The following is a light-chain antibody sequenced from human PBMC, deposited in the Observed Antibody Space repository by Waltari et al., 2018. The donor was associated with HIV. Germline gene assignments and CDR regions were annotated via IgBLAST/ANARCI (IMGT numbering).Light chain of an antibody. J-gene: IGLJ3*02. CDR3: NSRDSSGHWF. CDR1: SVRSYY. CDR2: GEN. V-gene: IGLV3-19*01. Sequence: SSALAQDPAVSVALGQPVRITFQGDSVRSYYASWYQQKPGQAPVLVVYGENNRPSGIPDRFSGSRSGNTASLTIAGAQTEDEADYYCNSRDSSGHWFFGGGTKVTVL.